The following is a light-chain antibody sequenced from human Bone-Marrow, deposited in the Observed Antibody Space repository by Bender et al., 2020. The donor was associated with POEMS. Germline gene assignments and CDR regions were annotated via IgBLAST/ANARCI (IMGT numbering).Light chain of an antibody. CDR2: DLT. CDR3: CSYGGSNNWGV. J-gene: IGLJ3*02. Sequence: QSALTQPASVSGSPGQSITISCTGATSDVGYVSWYQQLPGKAPKLIIYDLTYRPSGISHRFSASQSGNTASLTISGLQPEDEADYYCCSYGGSNNWGVFGGGTNVIVL. V-gene: IGLV2-14*01. CDR1: TSDVGY.